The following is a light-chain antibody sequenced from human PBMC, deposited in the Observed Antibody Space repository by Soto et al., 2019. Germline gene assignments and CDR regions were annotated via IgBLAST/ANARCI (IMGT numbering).Light chain of an antibody. J-gene: IGLJ2*01. CDR3: QAWDSSTEVV. Sequence: SYELTQPPSVSVSAGLTASITCSGDKLGDKHASWYQQKPGQSPVLVIYQDSKRPSGIPERFSGSNSGNTATLTISGTQAMDASDYYCQAWDSSTEVVFGGGTKLTV. CDR2: QDS. V-gene: IGLV3-1*01. CDR1: KLGDKH.